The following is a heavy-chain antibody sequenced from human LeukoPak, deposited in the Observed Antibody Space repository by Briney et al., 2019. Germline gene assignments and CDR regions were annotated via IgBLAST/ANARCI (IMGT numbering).Heavy chain of an antibody. Sequence: SVKVSCKASGGTFSSYAISWVRQAPGQGLEWVGGIITIFGTANYAQKFQGRVTITTDESTSTAYMELSSLRSEDTAVYYCARAIAAAGVLDAFDIWGQGTMVTVSS. CDR1: GGTFSSYA. CDR2: IITIFGTA. CDR3: ARAIAAAGVLDAFDI. D-gene: IGHD6-13*01. J-gene: IGHJ3*02. V-gene: IGHV1-69*05.